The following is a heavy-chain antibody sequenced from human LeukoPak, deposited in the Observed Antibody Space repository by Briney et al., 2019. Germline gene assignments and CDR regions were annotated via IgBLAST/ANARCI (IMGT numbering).Heavy chain of an antibody. J-gene: IGHJ4*02. CDR1: GGTFSSYA. CDR3: ARSITNFGGQPVFDY. D-gene: IGHD3-3*01. CDR2: IIPIFGTA. V-gene: IGHV1-69*05. Sequence: SVKVSCKASGGTFSSYAISWVRQAPGQGLEWMGGIIPIFGTANYAQKFQGRVTITTDESTSTAYMELSSLRSEDTAVYYCARSITNFGGQPVFDYWGQGTLVTVSS.